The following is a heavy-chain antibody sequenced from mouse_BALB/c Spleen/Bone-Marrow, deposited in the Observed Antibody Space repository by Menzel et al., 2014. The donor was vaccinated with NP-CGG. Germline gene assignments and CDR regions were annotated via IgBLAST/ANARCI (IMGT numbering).Heavy chain of an antibody. V-gene: IGHV1-80*01. CDR3: ARGDFDFEAWFTY. D-gene: IGHD2-4*01. CDR1: GYAFSSYW. Sequence: VQLQQSGAELVRPGSSVKISCKASGYAFSSYWMNWVQQRPGQGLEWIGQIYPGDGDINYNGKFKGKATLTADKSSGTAYMQFSSLTSEDSAVYFCARGDFDFEAWFTYWGQGTMVTASA. J-gene: IGHJ3*01. CDR2: IYPGDGDI.